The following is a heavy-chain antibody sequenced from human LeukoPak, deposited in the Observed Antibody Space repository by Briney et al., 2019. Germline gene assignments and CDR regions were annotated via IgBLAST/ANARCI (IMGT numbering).Heavy chain of an antibody. J-gene: IGHJ6*02. CDR2: MNPNSGNT. V-gene: IGHV1-8*01. D-gene: IGHD3-22*01. CDR3: AGIVVASYYYYGMDV. Sequence: ASVKVSCKASGYTFTSYDINWVRQATGQGLEWMGWMNPNSGNTGYAQKFQGRVTMTRNTSISTAYMELSSLRSEDTAVYYCAGIVVASYYYYGMDVWGQGTTVTVSS. CDR1: GYTFTSYD.